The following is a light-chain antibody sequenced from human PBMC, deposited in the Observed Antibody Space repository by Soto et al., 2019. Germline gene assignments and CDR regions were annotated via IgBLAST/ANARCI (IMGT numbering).Light chain of an antibody. CDR3: QQYDNLPLT. CDR1: RDIATY. V-gene: IGKV1-33*01. Sequence: DLRMPHSPSSLFQSEEDRVPIPSQGGRDIATYLIWYQQKPGKAPKLLTYDASNLETGVPSRFSGSGSGTDFTFTISSLQPEDIATYYCQQYDNLPLTFGGGTKVEIK. J-gene: IGKJ4*01. CDR2: DAS.